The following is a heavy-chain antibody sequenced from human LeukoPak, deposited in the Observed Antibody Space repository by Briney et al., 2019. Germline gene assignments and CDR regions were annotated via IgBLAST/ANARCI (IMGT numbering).Heavy chain of an antibody. J-gene: IGHJ3*02. CDR1: RDSVSSNSAT. CDR2: TYYRSKWYN. V-gene: IGHV6-1*01. Sequence: SQTLSLTCAISRDSVSSNSATWNWIRQSPSRGLEWLGRTYYRSKWYNDYAVSVKSRITINPDTSKNQLSLRLNSVTPEDTAVYYCARQFRNGLDIWGQGTMVTVST. CDR3: ARQFRNGLDI. D-gene: IGHD3-10*01.